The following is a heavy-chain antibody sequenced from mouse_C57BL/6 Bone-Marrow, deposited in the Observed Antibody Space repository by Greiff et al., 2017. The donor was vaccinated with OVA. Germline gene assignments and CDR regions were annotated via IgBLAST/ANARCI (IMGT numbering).Heavy chain of an antibody. D-gene: IGHD2-5*01. J-gene: IGHJ4*01. V-gene: IGHV6-6*01. Sequence: EVKVEESGGGLVQPGGSMKLSCAASGFTFSDAWMDWVRQSPEKGLEWVAEIRNKANNHATYYAESVKGRFTISRDDSKSSVYLQMNSLRAEDTGIYYCTRHSNYDYYAMDYWGQGTSVTVSS. CDR2: IRNKANNHAT. CDR1: GFTFSDAW. CDR3: TRHSNYDYYAMDY.